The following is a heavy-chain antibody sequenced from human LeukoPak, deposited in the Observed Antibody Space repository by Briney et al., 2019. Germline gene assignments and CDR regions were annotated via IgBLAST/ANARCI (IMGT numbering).Heavy chain of an antibody. Sequence: SETLSLTFDGYGGSLSDYCWTWIRQTAGKGLEGIGHMNHLLATTYNPSLKSRVTISVDTSKNQFSLTLSSLTAAETDVYYCARGGRYSYGPNWFDPWGQGTLVTVSS. D-gene: IGHD5-18*01. V-gene: IGHV4-34*01. J-gene: IGHJ5*02. CDR2: MNHLLAT. CDR1: GGSLSDYC. CDR3: ARGGRYSYGPNWFDP.